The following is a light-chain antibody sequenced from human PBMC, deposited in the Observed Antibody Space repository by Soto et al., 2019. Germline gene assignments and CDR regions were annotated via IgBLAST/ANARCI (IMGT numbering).Light chain of an antibody. J-gene: IGKJ1*01. CDR1: QTISRW. V-gene: IGKV1-5*01. Sequence: DIQMSKSPSTLSATVGDTVTITCRASQTISRWLAWYQQKPGKAPRLLIYTASTLESGVPSRFSASGSGTEFTLTISSLHPDDFATYYCQEYNNYWTFGQGTKVDI. CDR2: TAS. CDR3: QEYNNYWT.